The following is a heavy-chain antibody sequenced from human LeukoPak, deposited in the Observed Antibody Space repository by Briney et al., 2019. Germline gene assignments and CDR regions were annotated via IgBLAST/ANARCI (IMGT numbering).Heavy chain of an antibody. CDR1: GGSISSYY. Sequence: SETLSLTCTAPGGSISSYYWSWIRQPPGKGLEWIGYIYFSGSANYNPSLKSRVTISVDTSKNQFSLKLSSVTAADTAVYFCARENVALLYFDYWGQGTLVTVSS. D-gene: IGHD1-26*01. V-gene: IGHV4-59*01. J-gene: IGHJ4*02. CDR3: ARENVALLYFDY. CDR2: IYFSGSA.